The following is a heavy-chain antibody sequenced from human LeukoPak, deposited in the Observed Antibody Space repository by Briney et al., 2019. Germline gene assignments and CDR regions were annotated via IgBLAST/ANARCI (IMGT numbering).Heavy chain of an antibody. CDR1: GYTLTELS. D-gene: IGHD5-18*01. CDR3: AAGRRGYSYAHCYYMDV. CDR2: FDPEDGET. V-gene: IGHV1-24*01. J-gene: IGHJ6*03. Sequence: ASVKVSCTVSGYTLTELSMHWVRQAPGKGLEWMGGFDPEDGETIYAQKFQGRVTMTEDTSTDTAYMELSSLRSEDTAVYYCAAGRRGYSYAHCYYMDVWGKGTTVTVSS.